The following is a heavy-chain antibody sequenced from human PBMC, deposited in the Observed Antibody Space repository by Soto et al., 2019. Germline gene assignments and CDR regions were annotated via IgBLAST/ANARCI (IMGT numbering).Heavy chain of an antibody. D-gene: IGHD2-2*01. J-gene: IGHJ6*03. V-gene: IGHV3-72*01. CDR3: AKIYCTGTSCALHYYYMDV. Sequence: GGSLRLSCAASGFIFSDHYMDWVRQAPGEGLAWVGRARNKGNGYTTEYAASGKGRFTISSDDSKNSVYLQMNSLKTEDTAVYYCAKIYCTGTSCALHYYYMDVWGKGTTVTVSS. CDR2: ARNKGNGYTT. CDR1: GFIFSDHY.